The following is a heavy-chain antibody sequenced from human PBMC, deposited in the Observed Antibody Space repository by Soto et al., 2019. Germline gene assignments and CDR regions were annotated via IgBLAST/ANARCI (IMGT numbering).Heavy chain of an antibody. D-gene: IGHD3-22*01. J-gene: IGHJ4*02. CDR1: GGSISSYY. CDR3: ARVVGNDYSDSSGYSFDY. Sequence: QVQLQESGPGLVKPSETLSLTCTVSGGSISSYYWSWIRQPPGKGLEWIGYIYYSGSTNYNPSLKSRVTISVDXXKXQXXLKLSSVTAADTAVYYCARVVGNDYSDSSGYSFDYWGQGTLVTVSS. V-gene: IGHV4-59*01. CDR2: IYYSGST.